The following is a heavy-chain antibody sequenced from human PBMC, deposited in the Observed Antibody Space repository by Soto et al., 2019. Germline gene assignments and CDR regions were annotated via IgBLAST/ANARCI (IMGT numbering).Heavy chain of an antibody. V-gene: IGHV3-64*02. J-gene: IGHJ6*02. CDR2: ISSDGGST. CDR1: GFTFSSYS. Sequence: EVQLVESGEGLVQPGGSLRLSCAASGFTFSSYSMHWVRQAPGKGLEYVSVISSDGGSTYYADSVKGRFTISRDNSKNTLYLQMGSPRAEDMAVYYCARSSSSSNPYFGMDVWGQGTTVTVSS. CDR3: ARSSSSSNPYFGMDV. D-gene: IGHD6-6*01.